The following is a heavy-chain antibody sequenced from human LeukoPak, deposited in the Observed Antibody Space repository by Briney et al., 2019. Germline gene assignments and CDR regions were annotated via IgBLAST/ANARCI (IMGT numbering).Heavy chain of an antibody. J-gene: IGHJ5*02. V-gene: IGHV1-46*01. CDR2: INPSGGST. CDR1: GYTFTSYY. CDR3: ARDQDIVVVVAALRQREMGGFDP. Sequence: ASVKVSCKASGYTFTSYYMHWVRQAPGQGLEWMGIINPSGGSTSYAQKFQGRVTMTRDTSTSTVYMELSSLRSDDTAVYYCARDQDIVVVVAALRQREMGGFDPWGQGTLVTVSS. D-gene: IGHD2-15*01.